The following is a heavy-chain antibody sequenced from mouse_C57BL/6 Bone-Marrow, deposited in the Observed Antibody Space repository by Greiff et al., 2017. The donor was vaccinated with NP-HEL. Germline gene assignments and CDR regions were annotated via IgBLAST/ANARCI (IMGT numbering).Heavy chain of an antibody. CDR3: AIGSGLRRFDF. Sequence: QVQLQQPGAELVKPGASVKVSCKASGYTFTSYWMHWVKQRPGQGLEWIGRIHPSDSDTNYNQKFKGKATLTVDKSSSTAYMQLSSLTSEDSAVDYCAIGSGLRRFDFWGQGTTLTVSA. CDR1: GYTFTSYW. CDR2: IHPSDSDT. J-gene: IGHJ2*01. D-gene: IGHD2-4*01. V-gene: IGHV1-74*01.